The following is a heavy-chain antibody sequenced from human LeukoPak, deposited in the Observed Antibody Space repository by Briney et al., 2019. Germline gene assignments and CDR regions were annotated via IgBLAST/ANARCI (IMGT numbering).Heavy chain of an antibody. J-gene: IGHJ4*02. D-gene: IGHD6-6*01. CDR1: GGSISSYY. V-gene: IGHV4-4*07. CDR2: IYTSGGT. CDR3: ARTRVGQLVIDY. Sequence: SETLSLTCTVSGGSISSYYWSWIRQPAGKGLEWIGRIYTSGGTNYNPSLKSRVTMSVDTSKNQFSPKLSSVTAADTAVYYCARTRVGQLVIDYWGQGTLVTVSS.